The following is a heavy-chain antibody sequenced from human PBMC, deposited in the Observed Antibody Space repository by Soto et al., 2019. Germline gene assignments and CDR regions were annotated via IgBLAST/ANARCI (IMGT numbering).Heavy chain of an antibody. D-gene: IGHD2-2*01. J-gene: IGHJ4*02. Sequence: GGSLRLSCAASVFTFSSYGMHWVRQAPGKGLEWVAVIWYDGSNKYYADSVKGRFTISRDNSKNTLYLQMNSLRAEDTAVYYCARGYCSSTSCSIDYWGQGTLVTVSS. CDR3: ARGYCSSTSCSIDY. CDR1: VFTFSSYG. CDR2: IWYDGSNK. V-gene: IGHV3-33*01.